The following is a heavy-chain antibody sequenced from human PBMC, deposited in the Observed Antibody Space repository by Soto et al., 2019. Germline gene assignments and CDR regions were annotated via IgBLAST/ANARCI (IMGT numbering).Heavy chain of an antibody. V-gene: IGHV3-15*01. CDR3: TAGSD. D-gene: IGHD1-26*01. J-gene: IGHJ4*02. CDR2: IKTNADGGTA. Sequence: GSLRLSCVGSGFTASNVWMSWIRQPPGKGLEWVGRIKTNADGGTADYAAPARGRFTISRDDSKDTLYLQMNSLKAEDTAVYYCTAGSDWGLGALVTSPQ. CDR1: GFTASNVW.